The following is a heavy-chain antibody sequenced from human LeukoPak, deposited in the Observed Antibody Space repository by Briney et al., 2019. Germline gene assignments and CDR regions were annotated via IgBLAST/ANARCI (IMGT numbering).Heavy chain of an antibody. CDR2: IKSDGSST. CDR3: ARVWCSSTSCYTSPLDY. CDR1: GFTFSNYW. D-gene: IGHD2-2*02. Sequence: PGGSLRLSCAASGFTFSNYWMHSVRQAPGKGLVWVSRIKSDGSSTIYADSVKGRFTISRDNAKNTLSLQMNSLRAEDTAVYYCARVWCSSTSCYTSPLDYWGQGTLVTVSP. J-gene: IGHJ4*02. V-gene: IGHV3-74*01.